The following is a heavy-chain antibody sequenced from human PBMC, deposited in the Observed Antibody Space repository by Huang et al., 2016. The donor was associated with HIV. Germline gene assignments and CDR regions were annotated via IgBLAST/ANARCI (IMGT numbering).Heavy chain of an antibody. J-gene: IGHJ6*02. V-gene: IGHV1-18*04. Sequence: QVQLVQSGAEVKKPGASVKVSCRVSGYTFISYGITWVRQAPGQGLEWMGGISPSYGYTNYAQQFQGRVTMITDTSTNTVDMEVRSLRSDDTAVYYCARDLGTTVVPDGMDVWGQGTTVTVSS. CDR1: GYTFISYG. CDR2: ISPSYGYT. CDR3: ARDLGTTVVPDGMDV. D-gene: IGHD4-17*01.